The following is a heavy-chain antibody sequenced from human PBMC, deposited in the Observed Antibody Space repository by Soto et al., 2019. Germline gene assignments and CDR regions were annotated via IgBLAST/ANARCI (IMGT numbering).Heavy chain of an antibody. CDR3: AKYFASGNDIHAFGI. Sequence: HPGGSLRLSCAASGFTFSSYAMSWVRQAPGKGLEWVSGISGSGGSTYYADSVKGRFTISRDSSKSTLYLQMNSLRGEDTAVYFCAKYFASGNDIHAFGIWGQGTMVTVSS. D-gene: IGHD3-10*01. J-gene: IGHJ3*02. CDR1: GFTFSSYA. CDR2: ISGSGGST. V-gene: IGHV3-23*01.